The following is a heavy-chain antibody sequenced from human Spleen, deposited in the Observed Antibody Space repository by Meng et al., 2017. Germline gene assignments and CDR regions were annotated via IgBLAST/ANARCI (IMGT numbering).Heavy chain of an antibody. J-gene: IGHJ4*02. Sequence: ASVKVSCKASGYTFTSYGISWVRQAPGQGLEWIGWINPSRGDTKYAHKFLGRVTMTSDTSISTAYMEMSGLTYDDTAVYYCSVQEGGWGQGTLVTVSS. CDR1: GYTFTSYG. CDR3: SVQEGG. V-gene: IGHV1-2*07. D-gene: IGHD3-16*01. CDR2: INPSRGDT.